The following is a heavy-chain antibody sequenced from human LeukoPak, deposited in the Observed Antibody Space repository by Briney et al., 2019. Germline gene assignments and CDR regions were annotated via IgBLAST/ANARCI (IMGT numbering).Heavy chain of an antibody. J-gene: IGHJ3*02. Sequence: PGGSLRLSCAASGFTFSNFAMSWVRQAPGKGLQWVSAISDSGGGTFYADSVKGRFTISRDNSKNTLYLQMNSLRAENTAVYYCARSSPHCSSTSCYNDAFDIWGQGTMVTVSS. CDR3: ARSSPHCSSTSCYNDAFDI. V-gene: IGHV3-23*01. CDR1: GFTFSNFA. D-gene: IGHD2-2*02. CDR2: ISDSGGGT.